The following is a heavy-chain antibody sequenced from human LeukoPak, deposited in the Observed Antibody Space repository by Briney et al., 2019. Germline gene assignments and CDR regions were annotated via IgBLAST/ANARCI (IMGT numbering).Heavy chain of an antibody. CDR3: ARGGNTTIFGVLIGWFDP. CDR2: IIPILGIA. D-gene: IGHD3-3*01. Sequence: SVKVSCKASGGTFSSYAISWVRQAPGQGLEWMGRIIPILGIANYAQKFQGRVTITADKSTSTAYMELSSLRSEDTAVYYCARGGNTTIFGVLIGWFDPWGQGTLVTVSS. J-gene: IGHJ5*02. CDR1: GGTFSSYA. V-gene: IGHV1-69*04.